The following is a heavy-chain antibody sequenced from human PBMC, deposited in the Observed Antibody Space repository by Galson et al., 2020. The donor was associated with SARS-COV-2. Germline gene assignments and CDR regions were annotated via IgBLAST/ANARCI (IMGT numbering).Heavy chain of an antibody. CDR2: IYREGSST. V-gene: IGHV3-74*01. Sequence: ALHGESLKISCAASGFTFSSYWMHWVRQAPGKGLVWVSRIYREGSSTSYADSVKGRFTISGDNAKNTLYLQMNSLRAEDTAVYYCARGDMGNDYLAYWGQGTLVTVSS. D-gene: IGHD7-27*01. CDR3: ARGDMGNDYLAY. J-gene: IGHJ4*02. CDR1: GFTFSSYW.